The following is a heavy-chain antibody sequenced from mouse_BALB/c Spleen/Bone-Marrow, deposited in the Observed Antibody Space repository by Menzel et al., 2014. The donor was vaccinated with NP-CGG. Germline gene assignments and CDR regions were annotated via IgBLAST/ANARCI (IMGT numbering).Heavy chain of an antibody. D-gene: IGHD1-1*02. CDR3: ARRRTFITSVVDYFDV. CDR1: GYVFSSSW. J-gene: IGHJ1*01. V-gene: IGHV1-82*01. CDR2: IYPGDGNT. Sequence: QVQLQQPGSELVKPGASVKISCRASGYVFSSSWMSWVKQRPGQGLEWIGRIYPGDGNTNYNGKFKGKATLTADTSSSTAYMQISSLTSVDSAVYFCARRRTFITSVVDYFDVWGAGTTVTVSS.